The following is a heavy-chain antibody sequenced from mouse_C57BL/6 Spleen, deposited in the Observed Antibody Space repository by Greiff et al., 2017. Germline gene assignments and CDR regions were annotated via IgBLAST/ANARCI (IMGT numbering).Heavy chain of an antibody. V-gene: IGHV1-5*01. Sequence: VQLKQSGTVLARPGASVKMSCKTSGYTFTSYWMHWVKQRPGQGLEWIGAIYPGNSDTSYNQKFTGKAKLTAVTSASTAYMELSSLTNEDSAVYYCTNYYGSSLFAYWGQGTLVTVSA. CDR3: TNYYGSSLFAY. D-gene: IGHD1-1*01. CDR1: GYTFTSYW. CDR2: IYPGNSDT. J-gene: IGHJ3*01.